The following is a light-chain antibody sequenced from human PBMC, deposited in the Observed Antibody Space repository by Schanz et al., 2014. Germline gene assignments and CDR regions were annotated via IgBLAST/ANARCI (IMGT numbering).Light chain of an antibody. J-gene: IGLJ3*02. Sequence: QSVLTQPASVSGSPGQSITISCTGTSSDVGAYNLVSWFQQHPGKVPKLVIYDVSNRPSGISNRFSGSKSVNTASLTISGLQAEDEADYSCSSYTSINTVVFGGGTKLTVL. V-gene: IGLV2-14*03. CDR2: DVS. CDR1: SSDVGAYNL. CDR3: SSYTSINTVV.